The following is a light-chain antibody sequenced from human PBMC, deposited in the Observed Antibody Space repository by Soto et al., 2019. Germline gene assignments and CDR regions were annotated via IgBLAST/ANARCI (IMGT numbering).Light chain of an antibody. CDR3: QQTYRNPRT. Sequence: DIQMTQSPSFLSASAGDRVTIFGRASQSISNFLHWYQQKPGKAPKLLIYSASKLESGVPPRFGGSGSGTDFTLTISSLQPEDFATYYCQQTYRNPRTFGLGTRVEIK. J-gene: IGKJ1*01. CDR2: SAS. CDR1: QSISNF. V-gene: IGKV1-39*01.